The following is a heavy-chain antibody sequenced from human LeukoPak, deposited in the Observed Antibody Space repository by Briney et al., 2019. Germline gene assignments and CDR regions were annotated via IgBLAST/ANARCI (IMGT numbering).Heavy chain of an antibody. CDR1: GYTFTSYG. Sequence: ASVKVSCKASGYTFTSYGISWVRQAPGQGLEWMGWISAYNGNTNYAQKFQGRVTITADKSTSTAYMELSSLRSEDTAVYYCARGEMATMEGAFDIWGQGTMVTVSS. D-gene: IGHD5-24*01. J-gene: IGHJ3*02. CDR2: ISAYNGNT. CDR3: ARGEMATMEGAFDI. V-gene: IGHV1-18*01.